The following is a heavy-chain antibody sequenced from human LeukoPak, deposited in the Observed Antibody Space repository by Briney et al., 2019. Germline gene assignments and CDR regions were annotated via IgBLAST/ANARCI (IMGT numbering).Heavy chain of an antibody. J-gene: IGHJ4*02. V-gene: IGHV4-59*08. D-gene: IGHD3-22*01. CDR3: ARHVPTPYYGTSGPFDY. CDR1: VGPVSGYF. Sequence: SETLSLTCTVSVGPVSGYFWSWIPQPPGQGLEWIGCIYYSGTTDYNPSLRSRVTLSVDTSKNQFSLKLTSVTAADTAVYFCARHVPTPYYGTSGPFDYWGQGTLVTVSS. CDR2: IYYSGTT.